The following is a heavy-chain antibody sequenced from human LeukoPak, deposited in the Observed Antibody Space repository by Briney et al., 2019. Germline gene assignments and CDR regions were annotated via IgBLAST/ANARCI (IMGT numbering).Heavy chain of an antibody. V-gene: IGHV3-9*01. CDR2: ISWNSGSI. Sequence: GRSLRLSCAASGFTFDDYAMHWVRQAPGKGLEWVSGISWNSGSIGYADSVKGRFTISRDNAKNSLYLQMNSLRAEDTALYYCAKGDFWSGLLYYFDYWGQGTLVTVSS. D-gene: IGHD3-3*01. CDR1: GFTFDDYA. CDR3: AKGDFWSGLLYYFDY. J-gene: IGHJ4*02.